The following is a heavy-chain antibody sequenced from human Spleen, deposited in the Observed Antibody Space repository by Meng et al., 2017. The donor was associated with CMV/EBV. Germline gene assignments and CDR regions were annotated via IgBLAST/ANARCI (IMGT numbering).Heavy chain of an antibody. CDR3: ARVKRPDYYYYYGMDV. CDR2: ISAYNGNT. CDR1: GYTFTGYY. J-gene: IGHJ6*02. Sequence: ASVKVSCKASGYTFTGYYMHWVRQAPGQGLEWMGWISAYNGNTNYAQKLQGRVTMTTDTSTSTAYMELRSLRSDDTAVYYCARVKRPDYYYYYGMDVWGQGTTVTVSS. V-gene: IGHV1-18*04.